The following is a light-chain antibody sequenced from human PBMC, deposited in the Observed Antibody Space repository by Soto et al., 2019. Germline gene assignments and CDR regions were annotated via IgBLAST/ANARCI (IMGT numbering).Light chain of an antibody. CDR3: QQYHSPPLT. Sequence: IVLTQSPATLSVSPGERATLSCRASQSVSSLLAWYQQKPRQAPRLLIYDTSTRATGIPARFSGSGSGTEFTLTISSLEPEDFVVYYCQQYHSPPLTFGQGTKVDIK. V-gene: IGKV3-15*01. CDR1: QSVSSL. CDR2: DTS. J-gene: IGKJ1*01.